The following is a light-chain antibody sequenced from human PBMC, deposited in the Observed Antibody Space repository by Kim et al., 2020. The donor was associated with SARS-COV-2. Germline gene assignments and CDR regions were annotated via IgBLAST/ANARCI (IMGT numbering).Light chain of an antibody. V-gene: IGKV1-5*03. CDR1: QSVGRW. CDR3: QQYKSYVS. CDR2: NAS. J-gene: IGKJ4*01. Sequence: SAAVGDRVTITCRASQSVGRWLAWYQQSPGKVPKLLIFNASSLESGDSSRFGGSGSRTEFTLTISSLQPDDFATYHCQQYKSYVSFGGGTKVDIK.